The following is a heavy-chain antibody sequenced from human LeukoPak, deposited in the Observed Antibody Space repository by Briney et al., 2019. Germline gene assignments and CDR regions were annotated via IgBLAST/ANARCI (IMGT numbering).Heavy chain of an antibody. CDR3: ARDSCSSNSCSFDF. CDR2: IYTTGDT. J-gene: IGHJ4*02. CDR1: GGAISNGAYH. D-gene: IGHD2-2*01. Sequence: PSQTLSLTCTVSGGAISNGAYHWSWIRRPAGKGLEWIGRIYTTGDTNYNPSLKSRVTISIDTPKNQYSLNLTSVTAADTAVYYCARDSCSSNSCSFDFWGQGTLVTVSS. V-gene: IGHV4-61*02.